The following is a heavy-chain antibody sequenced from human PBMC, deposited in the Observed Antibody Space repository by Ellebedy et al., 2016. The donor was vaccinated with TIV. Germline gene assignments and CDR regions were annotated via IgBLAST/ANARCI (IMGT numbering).Heavy chain of an antibody. Sequence: GESLKISCAASGFTVSNNYMSWVRQDRGKGLEWVSVIYSGCNTFYEESVKGLFTISRDSSQNTLYLQMDSLRAEDTAVYYCASSPSQGYWGQGTLVTVSS. V-gene: IGHV3-53*01. J-gene: IGHJ4*02. CDR1: GFTVSNNY. CDR2: IYSGCNT. CDR3: ASSPSQGY.